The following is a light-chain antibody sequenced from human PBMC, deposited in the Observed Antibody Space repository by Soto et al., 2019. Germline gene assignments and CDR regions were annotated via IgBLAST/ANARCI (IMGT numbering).Light chain of an antibody. CDR3: QQYNSYSPRLG. Sequence: DIQMTQSPSTLSASVGDRVTITCRASQSISSWLAWYQQKPGKAPKLLIYDASSLESGVPSRFSGSGSGTEFTLTISSLQPDDFATYYCQQYNSYSPRLGFGQGTKVEI. CDR2: DAS. V-gene: IGKV1-5*01. J-gene: IGKJ1*01. CDR1: QSISSW.